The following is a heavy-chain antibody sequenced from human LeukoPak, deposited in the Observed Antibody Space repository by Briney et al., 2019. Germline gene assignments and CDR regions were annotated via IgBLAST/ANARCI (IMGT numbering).Heavy chain of an antibody. CDR2: INHSGST. CDR1: GGSSSGYY. V-gene: IGHV4-34*01. J-gene: IGHJ6*03. Sequence: SETLSLTCVLYGGSSSGYYWSWIRQPPGKGLEWIGEINHSGSTNYNPSLKSRVTISVDTSKNQFSLKLSSVTAADTAVYYCARIVQSYYYYYMDVWGKGTTVTVSS. CDR3: ARIVQSYYYYYMDV. D-gene: IGHD2-8*01.